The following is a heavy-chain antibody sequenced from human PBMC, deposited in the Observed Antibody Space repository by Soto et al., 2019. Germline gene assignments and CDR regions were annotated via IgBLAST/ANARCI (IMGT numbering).Heavy chain of an antibody. Sequence: GGSLRLSCAASGFTFSNAWMSWVRQAPGKGLEWVGRIKSKTDGGTTVYAAPVKGRFTISRDDSKNTLYLQMNSLKTEDTAVYYCTTGTMAPGRSANDYWGQGTLVTVSS. CDR3: TTGTMAPGRSANDY. CDR1: GFTFSNAW. V-gene: IGHV3-15*01. J-gene: IGHJ4*02. CDR2: IKSKTDGGTT. D-gene: IGHD3-10*01.